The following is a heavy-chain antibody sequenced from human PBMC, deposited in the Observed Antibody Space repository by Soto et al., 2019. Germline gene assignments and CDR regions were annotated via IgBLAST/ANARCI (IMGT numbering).Heavy chain of an antibody. D-gene: IGHD6-6*01. CDR2: INHSGST. CDR3: ARLGSSSTPELYYYYMDV. V-gene: IGHV4-34*01. CDR1: GGSFSGYY. Sequence: SETLSLTCAVYGGSFSGYYWSWIRQPPGKGLEWIGEINHSGSTNYNPSLKSRDTISVDTSKNQFSLKLSSVTAAETALYYFARLGSSSTPELYYYYMDVWGKGTTVTVSS. J-gene: IGHJ6*03.